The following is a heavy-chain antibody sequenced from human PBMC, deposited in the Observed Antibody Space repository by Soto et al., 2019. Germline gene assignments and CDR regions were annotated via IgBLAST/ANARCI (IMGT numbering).Heavy chain of an antibody. CDR2: IIPVPGTA. CDR3: AREGDSSYSFGY. D-gene: IGHD6-6*01. CDR1: GYSFRRYT. Sequence: QVQLVSSGAEVQKPGSSVKVSCKASGYSFRRYTISWVRQAPGQGLEWLGRIIPVPGTANYAQKFQGRVTITADKSTGTAYLEVSSLTSQDTAVYYCAREGDSSYSFGYWGQGTLVTVSS. V-gene: IGHV1-69*08. J-gene: IGHJ4*02.